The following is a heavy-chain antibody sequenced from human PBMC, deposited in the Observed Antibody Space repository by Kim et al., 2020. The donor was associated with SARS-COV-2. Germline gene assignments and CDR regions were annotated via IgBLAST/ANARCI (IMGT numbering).Heavy chain of an antibody. V-gene: IGHV4-34*01. CDR3: ARGILCSGGSCYSYFQH. D-gene: IGHD2-15*01. CDR1: GGSFSGYY. J-gene: IGHJ1*01. Sequence: SETLSLTCAVYGGSFSGYYWSWIRQPPGKGLEWIGEINHSGSTNYNPSLKSRVTISVDTSKNQFSLKLSSVTAADTAVYYCARGILCSGGSCYSYFQHWGQGTLVTVSS. CDR2: INHSGST.